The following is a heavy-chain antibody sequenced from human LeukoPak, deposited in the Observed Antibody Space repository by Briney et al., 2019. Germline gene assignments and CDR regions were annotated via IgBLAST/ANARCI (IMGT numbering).Heavy chain of an antibody. CDR3: AREGKFYDILTGYSTAANWFDP. CDR2: ISAYNGKT. D-gene: IGHD3-9*01. V-gene: IGHV1-18*04. CDR1: GYTFTNYY. Sequence: ASVKVSCKASGYTFTNYYIHWVRQAPGQGLEWMGWISAYNGKTSYAQKFQGRVTMTTDTSTSTAYMELRSLSSDDTAMYYCAREGKFYDILTGYSTAANWFDPWGQGTLVTVSS. J-gene: IGHJ5*02.